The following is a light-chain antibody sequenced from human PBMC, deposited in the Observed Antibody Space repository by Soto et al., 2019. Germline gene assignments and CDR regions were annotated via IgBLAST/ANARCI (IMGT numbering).Light chain of an antibody. Sequence: DIPMTQSPSTLSASVGDRVTITCRASQSISSWLAWYQQKPGKAPKLLIYDASSVESGVPSRFSGSGSGTEFTLTISSLQPDDFATYYCQQYNSYSPYTFGQGTKLEIK. CDR2: DAS. CDR1: QSISSW. CDR3: QQYNSYSPYT. V-gene: IGKV1-5*01. J-gene: IGKJ2*01.